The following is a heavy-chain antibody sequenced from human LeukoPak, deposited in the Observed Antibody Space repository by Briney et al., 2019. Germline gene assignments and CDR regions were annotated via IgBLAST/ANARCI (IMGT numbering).Heavy chain of an antibody. CDR3: ARVFGRYNWFDP. V-gene: IGHV3-48*03. D-gene: IGHD3-10*02. Sequence: GGSLRLSCAASGFTFSSYEMNWVRQAPGKGLEWVSYISSSGSTIYYADSVKGRFTISRDNAKNSLYLQMNSLRAEDTAVYYCARVFGRYNWFDPWGQGTLVTVSS. J-gene: IGHJ5*02. CDR2: ISSSGSTI. CDR1: GFTFSSYE.